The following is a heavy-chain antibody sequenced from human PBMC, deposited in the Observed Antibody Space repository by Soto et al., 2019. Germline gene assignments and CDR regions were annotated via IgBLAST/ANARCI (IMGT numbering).Heavy chain of an antibody. CDR1: GYTFTSNA. D-gene: IGHD3-3*01. J-gene: IGHJ5*02. CDR3: WRDAFYDFSTGSNWFDP. V-gene: IGHV1-3*01. Sequence: SVKVSSRTSGYTFTSNAMYWVRRAPRPRLDWMGCINGANSSTKYSKKFRDSLITTRDTSASTAYKGLSSMRSEETAIYYCWRDAFYDFSTGSNWFDPWGQGLLVTVSS. CDR2: INGANSST.